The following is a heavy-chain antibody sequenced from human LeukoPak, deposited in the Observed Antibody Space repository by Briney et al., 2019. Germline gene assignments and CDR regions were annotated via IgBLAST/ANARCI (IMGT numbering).Heavy chain of an antibody. Sequence: PSETLSLTSTVSGGSISSSSYYWGWIRQPPGKGLEWIGSIYYSGSTYYNPSLKSRVTISVDTSKNQFSLKLSPVTAADTAVYYCARGRYSYGWYYYDSSGYQLFDYWGQGTLVTVSS. CDR3: ARGRYSYGWYYYDSSGYQLFDY. CDR1: GGSISSSSYY. CDR2: IYYSGST. D-gene: IGHD3-22*01. J-gene: IGHJ4*02. V-gene: IGHV4-39*01.